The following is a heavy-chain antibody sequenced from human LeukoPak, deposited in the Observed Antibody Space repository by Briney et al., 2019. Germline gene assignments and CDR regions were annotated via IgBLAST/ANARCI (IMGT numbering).Heavy chain of an antibody. J-gene: IGHJ5*02. CDR1: GYTFTDYY. CDR2: INPHSSGT. D-gene: IGHD1-26*01. Sequence: ASVKVSCKASGYTFTDYYMHWVRQAPGLGLEWMGWINPHSSGTNYAKTFQGRVTLTRDTSISTAYMDLSRLTFDDTALYYCASNLESGTGWFDPWGQGTLVTVSS. CDR3: ASNLESGTGWFDP. V-gene: IGHV1-2*02.